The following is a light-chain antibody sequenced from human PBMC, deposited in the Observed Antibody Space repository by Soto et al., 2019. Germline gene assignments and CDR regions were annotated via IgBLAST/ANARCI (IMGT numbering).Light chain of an antibody. CDR1: QSISRY. CDR2: SAS. V-gene: IGKV1-39*01. CDR3: QQSYNGPFT. Sequence: DLPMTQSPSSLSASVGDRVTVTCRAGQSISRYLNWYQQRPGKAPNLLIYSASSLQSGVPSRFSGRGSGTDFTLTITNLQPEDFATYYCQQSYNGPFTFGPGTKVDL. J-gene: IGKJ3*01.